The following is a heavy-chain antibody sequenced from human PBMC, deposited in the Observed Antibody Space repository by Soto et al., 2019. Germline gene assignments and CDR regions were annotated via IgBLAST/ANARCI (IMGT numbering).Heavy chain of an antibody. J-gene: IGHJ6*02. CDR2: IIPIFGTA. D-gene: IGHD2-2*01. CDR3: ARHVPAAGYYYGMDV. Sequence: QVQLVQSGAEVKKPRSSVKVSCKASGGTFSSYAISWVRQAPGQGLEWMGGIIPIFGTANYAQKFQGRVTITADESTSTAYRELSSLRSEDTAVYYCARHVPAAGYYYGMDVWGQGTTVTVSS. CDR1: GGTFSSYA. V-gene: IGHV1-69*12.